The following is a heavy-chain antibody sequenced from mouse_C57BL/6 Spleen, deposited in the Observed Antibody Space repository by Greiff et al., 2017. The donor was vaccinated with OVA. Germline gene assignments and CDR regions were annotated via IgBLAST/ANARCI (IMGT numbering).Heavy chain of an antibody. Sequence: QVHVKQSGPELVKPGASVKLSCKASGYTFTSYDINWVKQRPGQGLEWIGWIYPRDGSTKYNEKFKGKATLTVDTSSSTAYMELHSLTSEDSAVYFCARGDYDYDGRSRYFDVWGTGTTVTVSS. CDR2: IYPRDGST. CDR3: ARGDYDYDGRSRYFDV. D-gene: IGHD2-4*01. CDR1: GYTFTSYD. J-gene: IGHJ1*03. V-gene: IGHV1-85*01.